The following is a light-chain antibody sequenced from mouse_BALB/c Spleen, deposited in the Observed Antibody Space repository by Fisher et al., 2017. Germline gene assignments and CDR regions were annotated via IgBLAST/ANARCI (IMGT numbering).Light chain of an antibody. CDR1: SSVSY. V-gene: IGKV4-55*01. J-gene: IGKJ1*01. Sequence: IVMTQSPAIMSASLGEKVTMSCRASSSVSYMYWYQQKSETSPKPWIYDTSNLASGVPVRFSGSGSGTSYSLTISRMEAEDAATYYCQQRSSYPWTFGGGTKLEIK. CDR2: DTS. CDR3: QQRSSYPWT.